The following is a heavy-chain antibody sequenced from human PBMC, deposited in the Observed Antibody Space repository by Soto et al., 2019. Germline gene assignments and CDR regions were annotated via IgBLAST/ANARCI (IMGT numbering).Heavy chain of an antibody. CDR1: GFTFSSYG. V-gene: IGHV3-33*01. CDR2: IWYDGSNK. Sequence: GGSLRLSCAASGFTFSSYGMHWVRQAPGKGLEWVAVIWYDGSNKYYADSVKGRFTISRDNSKNTLYLQMNSLRAEDTAVYYCARRQWLENYYYYGMDVWGQGTTVTVS. CDR3: ARRQWLENYYYYGMDV. D-gene: IGHD6-19*01. J-gene: IGHJ6*02.